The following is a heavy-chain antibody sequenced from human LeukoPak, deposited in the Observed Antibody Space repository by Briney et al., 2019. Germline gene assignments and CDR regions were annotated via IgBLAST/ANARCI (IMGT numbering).Heavy chain of an antibody. J-gene: IGHJ4*02. CDR1: GGSITCYF. Sequence: SETLSLTCTVSGGSITCYFWNWIRQPAGKGLKWIGRIFTSGTTNYNSSLKSRVTLSVDTSQNQFSLKLSSVTVADTAVYYCAGHYPRNTVDFWGQGTLVTVSS. CDR3: AGHYPRNTVDF. V-gene: IGHV4-4*07. CDR2: IFTSGTT. D-gene: IGHD2/OR15-2a*01.